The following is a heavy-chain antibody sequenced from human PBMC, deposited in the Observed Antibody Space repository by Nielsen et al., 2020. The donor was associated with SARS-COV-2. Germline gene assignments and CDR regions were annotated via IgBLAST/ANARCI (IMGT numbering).Heavy chain of an antibody. CDR1: GFTFSSYG. CDR2: IWYDGSNK. CDR3: AGELGIVATIPLLWDYGMDV. J-gene: IGHJ6*02. V-gene: IGHV3-33*01. D-gene: IGHD5-12*01. Sequence: GESLKISCAASGFTFSSYGMHWVRQAPGKGLEWVAVIWYDGSNKYYADSVKGRFTISRDNSKNTLYLQMNSLRAEDTAVYYCAGELGIVATIPLLWDYGMDVWGQGTTVTVSS.